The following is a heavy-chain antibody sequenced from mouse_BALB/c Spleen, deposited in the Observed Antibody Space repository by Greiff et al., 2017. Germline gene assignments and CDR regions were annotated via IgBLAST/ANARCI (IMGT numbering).Heavy chain of an antibody. V-gene: IGHV1S14*01. CDR1: GYNFTSYW. Sequence: QVQLQQPGAELVKPGTSVKLSCKASGYNFTSYWINWVKLRPGQGLEWIGEIHPNSGNTNYNEKFKGKATLTVDTSSSTAYVDLSSLTSEDSAVYYCARGMITAWFAYWGQGTLVTVSA. CDR2: IHPNSGNT. J-gene: IGHJ3*01. CDR3: ARGMITAWFAY. D-gene: IGHD2-4*01.